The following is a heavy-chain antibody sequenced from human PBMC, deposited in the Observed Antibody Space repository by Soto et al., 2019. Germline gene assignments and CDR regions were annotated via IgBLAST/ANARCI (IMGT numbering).Heavy chain of an antibody. CDR2: IYTSGST. CDR3: ATEKLTYYYHSTDYIWFDY. J-gene: IGHJ4*02. D-gene: IGHD3-22*01. V-gene: IGHV4-4*07. CDR1: GGSISSYY. Sequence: SETLSRTCTVSGGSISSYYWSWIRQPAGKGLEWIGRIYTSGSTNYNPSLKSRVTMSVDTSKNQFSLKLSSVTAADTAVYYCATEKLTYYYHSTDYIWFDYWGQGTLVTVSS.